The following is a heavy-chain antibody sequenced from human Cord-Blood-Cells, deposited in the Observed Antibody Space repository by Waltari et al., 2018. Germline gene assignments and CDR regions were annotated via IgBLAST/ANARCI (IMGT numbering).Heavy chain of an antibody. J-gene: IGHJ4*02. CDR3: ARGPSHCSSTSCYTFDY. D-gene: IGHD2-2*02. CDR1: GGSISSGGYY. Sequence: QVQLQESGPGLVKPSQTLSLTCTVSGGSISSGGYYWSWIRQPPGKGLEWIGYIYYSGSTYYNPSLKSRVTISVDTSKNQFSLKLSSVTAADTAVYYCARGPSHCSSTSCYTFDYWGQGTLVTVSS. CDR2: IYYSGST. V-gene: IGHV4-31*03.